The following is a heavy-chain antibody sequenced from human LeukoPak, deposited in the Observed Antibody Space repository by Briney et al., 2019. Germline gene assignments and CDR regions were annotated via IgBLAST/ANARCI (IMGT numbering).Heavy chain of an antibody. CDR1: GYSFTVKY. CDR2: INPNSGDT. D-gene: IGHD4-23*01. J-gene: IGHJ4*02. CDR3: ARSSLNSFDS. V-gene: IGHV1-2*02. Sequence: ASVKVSCKASGYSFTVKYMHWVRQAPGQGLEWMGWINPNSGDTNSAQKFQGRVTLTRDTSISTAYMELSRLRSDDTAVYYCARSSLNSFDSWGQGTLVTVSS.